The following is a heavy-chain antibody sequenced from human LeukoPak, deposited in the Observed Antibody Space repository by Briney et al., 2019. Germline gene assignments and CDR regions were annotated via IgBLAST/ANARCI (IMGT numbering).Heavy chain of an antibody. CDR3: ASGGYYYGSDDAFDI. J-gene: IGHJ3*02. CDR2: ISNSSSYT. D-gene: IGHD3-10*01. Sequence: PGGSLRLSCAASGFTFSSYVMSWVRQAPGKGLEWVSYISNSSSYTYYADSVKGRFTISRDNAKNSLYLQMNSLRAEDTAVYYCASGGYYYGSDDAFDIWGQGTMVTVSS. V-gene: IGHV3-21*05. CDR1: GFTFSSYV.